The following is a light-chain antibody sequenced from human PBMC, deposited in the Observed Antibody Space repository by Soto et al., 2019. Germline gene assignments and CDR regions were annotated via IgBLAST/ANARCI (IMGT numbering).Light chain of an antibody. Sequence: SYELTQPPSVSVAPGKTARITCGGNNIGSKSVHWYQQKPGQAPVLVIYYDSDRPSGIPERFSGSNSGNTATLTISRVEAGDEADYYCQVWDSSKGVFGGGTKLNVL. V-gene: IGLV3-21*04. CDR2: YDS. J-gene: IGLJ3*02. CDR3: QVWDSSKGV. CDR1: NIGSKS.